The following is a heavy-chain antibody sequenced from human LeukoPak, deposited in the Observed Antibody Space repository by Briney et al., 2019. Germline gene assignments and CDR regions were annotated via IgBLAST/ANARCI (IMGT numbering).Heavy chain of an antibody. D-gene: IGHD2-15*01. J-gene: IGHJ4*02. CDR2: IRSSSSTI. Sequence: GGSLRLSCAASGFTFNSYSMNWVRQAPGKGLEWVSYIRSSSSTIYYADSVKGRFTISRDNAKNSLYLQMNSLRAEDTAMYYCAREIPPVGGCSGGSCYRGGFYWGQGTLVTVSS. V-gene: IGHV3-48*01. CDR1: GFTFNSYS. CDR3: AREIPPVGGCSGGSCYRGGFY.